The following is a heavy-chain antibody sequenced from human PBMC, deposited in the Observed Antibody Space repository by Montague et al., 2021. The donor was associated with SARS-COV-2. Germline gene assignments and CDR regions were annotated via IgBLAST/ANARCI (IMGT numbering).Heavy chain of an antibody. CDR2: INHSGST. CDR3: ARGSTVTHY. Sequence: SETLSLTCAVYGGSFSGYYWSWIRQPPGRGLEWIGEINHSGSTNYDPSLKSRVTISVDTSKNQFSLKLSSVTAADTAVYYCARGSTVTHYWGQGTLVTVSS. D-gene: IGHD4-17*01. J-gene: IGHJ4*02. CDR1: GGSFSGYY. V-gene: IGHV4-34*01.